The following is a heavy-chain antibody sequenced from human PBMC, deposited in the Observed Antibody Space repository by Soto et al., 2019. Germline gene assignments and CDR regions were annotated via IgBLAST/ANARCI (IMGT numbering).Heavy chain of an antibody. Sequence: QVQLVESGGGVVQPGRSLRLSCAASGFTFSSYAMHWVRQAPGKRLEWVAVISYDGSNKYYADSVKGRFTISRDNSKNTLYLQMNSLRAEDTAVYYCARDLGLAAAGNNWFDPWGQGTLVTVSS. J-gene: IGHJ5*02. D-gene: IGHD6-13*01. CDR1: GFTFSSYA. CDR2: ISYDGSNK. V-gene: IGHV3-30-3*01. CDR3: ARDLGLAAAGNNWFDP.